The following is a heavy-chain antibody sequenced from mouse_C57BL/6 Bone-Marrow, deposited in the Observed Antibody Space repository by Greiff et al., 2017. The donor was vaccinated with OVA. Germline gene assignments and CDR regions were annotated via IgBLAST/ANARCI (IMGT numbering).Heavy chain of an antibody. CDR2: IYPGSGST. J-gene: IGHJ2*01. CDR1: GYTFTSYW. D-gene: IGHD1-1*01. Sequence: QVQLKQPGAELVKPGASVKMSCKASGYTFTSYWITWVKQRPGQGLEWIGDIYPGSGSTNYNEKFKSKATLTVDTSSSTAYMQLSSLTSEDSAVYYCARWPNHYYGTLDYWGQGTTLTVSS. CDR3: ARWPNHYYGTLDY. V-gene: IGHV1-55*01.